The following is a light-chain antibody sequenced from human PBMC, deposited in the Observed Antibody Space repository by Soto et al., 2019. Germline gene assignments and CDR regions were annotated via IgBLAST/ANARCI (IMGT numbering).Light chain of an antibody. Sequence: EIVMTQSPATLSVSPGERATLSCRASQSISSNLAWYQQKPGQAPRLLMFRTSSRATGFPARFSGSGSGTEFTLTISSLQPDDFATYYCQQFNTSPWTFGQGTKVDIK. CDR3: QQFNTSPWT. V-gene: IGKV3-15*01. CDR1: QSISSN. CDR2: RTS. J-gene: IGKJ1*01.